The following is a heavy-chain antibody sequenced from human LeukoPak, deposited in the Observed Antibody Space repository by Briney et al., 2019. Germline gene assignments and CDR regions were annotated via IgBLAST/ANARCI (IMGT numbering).Heavy chain of an antibody. CDR2: INPNSGGT. V-gene: IGHV1-2*02. CDR1: GYTFTGYY. Sequence: VASVKVSRKASGYTFTGYYMHWVRQAPGQGLAWMGWINPNSGGTNYAQKFQGRVTMTRDTSISTAYMELSRLRSDDTAVYYCASILSGSDSDYWGQGTLVTVSS. CDR3: ASILSGSDSDY. J-gene: IGHJ4*02. D-gene: IGHD1-26*01.